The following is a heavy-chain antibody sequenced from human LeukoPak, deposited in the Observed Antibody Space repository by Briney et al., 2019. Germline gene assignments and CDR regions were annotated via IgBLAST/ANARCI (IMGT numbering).Heavy chain of an antibody. CDR3: ARGTSPEP. J-gene: IGHJ5*02. CDR2: IDNDGTMT. Sequence: PGGSLRLSCAASGFSLYGNWMHWVRQAPGKGLVWVSRIDNDGTMTHYADFVKGRFTISRDNAKNALYLQMNSLRVEDTAMYYCARGTSPEPWGQGTLVTVFS. V-gene: IGHV3-74*01. D-gene: IGHD1-7*01. CDR1: GFSLYGNW.